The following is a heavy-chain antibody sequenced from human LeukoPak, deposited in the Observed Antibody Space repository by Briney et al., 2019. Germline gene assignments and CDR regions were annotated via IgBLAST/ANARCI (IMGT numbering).Heavy chain of an antibody. Sequence: SETLSLTWTVSGGFVSTSDYYWGWIRQSPVKGLEWIGDVFYTGKTNYNPSLRGRATISIDTSKNQFSLKLTYVTAADSAVYYCARVFDSWGQGTLVTVSS. CDR2: VFYTGKT. V-gene: IGHV4-39*07. CDR3: ARVFDS. J-gene: IGHJ4*02. CDR1: GGFVSTSDYY.